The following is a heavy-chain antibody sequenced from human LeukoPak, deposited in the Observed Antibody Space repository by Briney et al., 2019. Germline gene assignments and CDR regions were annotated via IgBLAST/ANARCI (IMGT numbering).Heavy chain of an antibody. Sequence: PGRSLRLSCAASGFTFSSYGMHWVRQAPGKGLEWVSVIYSGGSTYYADSVKGRFTISRDNSKNTLYLQMNSLRAEDTAVYYCARDRWKLYYYYGMDVWGQGTTVTVSS. V-gene: IGHV3-66*01. D-gene: IGHD2-15*01. CDR3: ARDRWKLYYYYGMDV. J-gene: IGHJ6*02. CDR2: IYSGGST. CDR1: GFTFSSYG.